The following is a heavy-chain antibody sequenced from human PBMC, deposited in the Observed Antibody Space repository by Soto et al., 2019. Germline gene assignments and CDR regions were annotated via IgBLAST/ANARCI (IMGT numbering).Heavy chain of an antibody. CDR2: MTGSGGDI. CDR3: AKDAVYGDGLWLAAN. V-gene: IGHV3-23*01. D-gene: IGHD2-21*02. J-gene: IGHJ4*02. CDR1: GFTFSIYA. Sequence: EVQLLESGGGLVQPGESLRLSCAASGFTFSIYAMMWVRQPPGKGQEWVAGMTGSGGDIRYADSVKGRFTISKDNSKNTLYLQRNSLRAEDTAMYYCAKDAVYGDGLWLAANWGQGTLVTVSS.